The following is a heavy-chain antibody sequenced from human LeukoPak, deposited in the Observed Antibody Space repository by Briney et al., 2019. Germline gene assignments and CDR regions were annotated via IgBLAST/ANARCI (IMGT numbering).Heavy chain of an antibody. CDR2: IYYSGST. CDR1: GGSISSSSYY. Sequence: KPSETLSLTCTVSGGSISSSSYYWGWIRQPPGKGLEWIGSIYYSGSTYYNPSLKSRVTISVDTSKNQFSLKLSSVTAADTAVYYCARQKSGSYGLFDYWGQGTLSPSPQ. V-gene: IGHV4-39*01. D-gene: IGHD1-26*01. CDR3: ARQKSGSYGLFDY. J-gene: IGHJ4*02.